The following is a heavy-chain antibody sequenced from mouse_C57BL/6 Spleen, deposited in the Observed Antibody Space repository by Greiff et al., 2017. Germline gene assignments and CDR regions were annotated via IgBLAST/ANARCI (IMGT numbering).Heavy chain of an antibody. V-gene: IGHV2-3*01. CDR3: ASMISHYAMDY. Sequence: VKVVESGPGLVAPSQSLSITCTVSGFSLTSYGVSWVRQPPGKGLEWLGVIWGDGSTNYHSALISRLSISKDNSKSQVFLKLNSLQTDDTATYYCASMISHYAMDYWGQGTSVTVSS. CDR1: GFSLTSYG. D-gene: IGHD2-4*01. CDR2: IWGDGST. J-gene: IGHJ4*01.